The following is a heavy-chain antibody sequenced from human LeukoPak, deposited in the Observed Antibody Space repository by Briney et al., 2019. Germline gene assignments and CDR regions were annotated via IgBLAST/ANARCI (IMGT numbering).Heavy chain of an antibody. CDR1: GYTFTGYD. V-gene: IGHV1-8*01. D-gene: IGHD3-10*01. J-gene: IGHJ4*02. CDR3: TRGSLSGSSRDY. Sequence: ASVGVSCKASGYTFTGYDINWVRQATGQGLEWMGWMNPDTGDTGYAPNFQGRVAMTRDTSKDTAYMELTGLTSQDTAIYYCTRGSLSGSSRDYWGQGTLVTVSS. CDR2: MNPDTGDT.